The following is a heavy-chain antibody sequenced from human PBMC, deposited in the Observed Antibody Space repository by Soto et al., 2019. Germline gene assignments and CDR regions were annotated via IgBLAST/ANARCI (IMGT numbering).Heavy chain of an antibody. V-gene: IGHV3-13*04. D-gene: IGHD3-22*01. CDR1: GFTFSSYD. CDR2: XGXAXXX. Sequence: GGSLRLSCSASGFTFSSYDIHWVRQGPGKGXEXVXXXGXAXXXNXXXXVKGRFTISRENAKNSLYLQMNSLRAGDTAIYFCARAIGPTLFDYWGQGALVTVSS. CDR3: ARAIGPTLFDY. J-gene: IGHJ4*02.